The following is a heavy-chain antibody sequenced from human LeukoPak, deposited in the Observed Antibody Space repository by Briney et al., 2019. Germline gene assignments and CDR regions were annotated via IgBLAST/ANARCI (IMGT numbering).Heavy chain of an antibody. Sequence: ALRLSCAASGFTFDDYAMHWVRQAPGKGLEWVSGISWNSGSIGYADSVKGRFTISRDNAKNSLYLQMNSLRAEDTALYYCAKDFSQAFYYGMDVWGQGTTVTVSS. CDR2: ISWNSGSI. V-gene: IGHV3-9*01. J-gene: IGHJ6*02. CDR1: GFTFDDYA. CDR3: AKDFSQAFYYGMDV.